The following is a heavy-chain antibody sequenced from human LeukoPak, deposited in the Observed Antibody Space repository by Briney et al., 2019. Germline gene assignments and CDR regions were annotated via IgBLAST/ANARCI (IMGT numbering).Heavy chain of an antibody. D-gene: IGHD3-22*01. CDR1: DGSISSHY. CDR3: ARSPDSDRLDY. V-gene: IGHV4-59*11. J-gene: IGHJ4*02. CDR2: ILYSGNT. Sequence: SETLSLTCTVSDGSISSHYWTWIRQPPGKGLEWIGNILYSGNTHYNPSLKSRVTISGDTSKNQFSLKLSSVTAADTAVYYCARSPDSDRLDYWGQGTLVTVSS.